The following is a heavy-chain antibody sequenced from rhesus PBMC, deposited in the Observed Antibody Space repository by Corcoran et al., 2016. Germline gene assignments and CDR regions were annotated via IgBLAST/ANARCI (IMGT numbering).Heavy chain of an antibody. V-gene: IGHV4-76*01. CDR3: ARRGSSSYGD. J-gene: IGHJ4*01. D-gene: IGHD6-43*01. CDR1: GGSTSGGDD. Sequence: QVQLQESGPGLVTPYETPFPTCAVPGGSTSGGDDWRRVRLPPGQGLEWIGYIYGSSGSPNSNPSLKNRVTISKDTSKNQFSLKLSSVTAADTAVYYCARRGSSSYGDWGQGVLVTVSS. CDR2: IYGSSGSP.